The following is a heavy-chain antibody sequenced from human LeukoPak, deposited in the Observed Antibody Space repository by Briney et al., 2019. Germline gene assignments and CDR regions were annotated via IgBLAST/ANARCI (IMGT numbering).Heavy chain of an antibody. D-gene: IGHD3-3*01. CDR3: ARKTIITIFGVVRTRDAFDI. CDR2: INHSGST. CDR1: GGSFSGYY. Sequence: SETLSLTCAVYGGSFSGYYWSWIRQPPGKGLEWIGEINHSGSTNYNPSLKSRVTISVDTSKNQFSLKLSSVTAADTAVYYCARKTIITIFGVVRTRDAFDIWGQGTMVTVSS. J-gene: IGHJ3*02. V-gene: IGHV4-34*01.